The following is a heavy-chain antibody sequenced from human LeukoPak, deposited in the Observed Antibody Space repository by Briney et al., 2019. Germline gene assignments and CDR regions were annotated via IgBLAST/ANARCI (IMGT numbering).Heavy chain of an antibody. J-gene: IGHJ3*02. CDR1: GGSISSYY. CDR2: IYNNGNT. V-gene: IGHV4-59*01. Sequence: PSETLSLTCIVSGGSISSYYWSWIRQPPGKGLGWIGYIYNNGNTNYNPSLKSRVAMSVETSKNQFSLKLSSVTAADTAVYYCARDFAFDIWGQGTMVTVSS. CDR3: ARDFAFDI.